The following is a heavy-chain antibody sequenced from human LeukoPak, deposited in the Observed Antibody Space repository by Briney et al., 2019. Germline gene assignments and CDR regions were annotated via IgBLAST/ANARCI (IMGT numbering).Heavy chain of an antibody. V-gene: IGHV4-34*01. CDR2: INHRGST. CDR3: ASSVGSTDY. CDR1: GESLSKYY. Sequence: SETLSLTCAVYGESLSKYYWTWIRQSPGKGLEWIGEINHRGSTNLNPSLKSRVTLSVDTSKHQFSLKLTSVTAADAAVYYCASSVGSTDYWGQGNLGSVSS. J-gene: IGHJ4*02. D-gene: IGHD1-26*01.